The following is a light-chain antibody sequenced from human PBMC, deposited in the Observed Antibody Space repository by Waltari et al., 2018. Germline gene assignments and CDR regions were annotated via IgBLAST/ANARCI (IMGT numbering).Light chain of an antibody. CDR3: ALWDDSLNGVV. CDR2: SNT. J-gene: IGLJ2*01. CDR1: YSNMGSHS. V-gene: IGLV1-44*01. Sequence: QSVLTQPPPASGNPGQRVTISCSGTYSNMGSHSANWFQHLPGTAPKLLLHSNTERPSGVPGRFSGSKSGTSASLAISGLQSEDEGDYYCALWDDSLNGVVFGGGTKLTVL.